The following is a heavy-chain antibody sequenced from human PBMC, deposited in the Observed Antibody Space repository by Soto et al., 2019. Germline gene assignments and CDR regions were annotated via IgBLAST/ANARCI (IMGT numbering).Heavy chain of an antibody. D-gene: IGHD6-13*01. CDR1: GGTFSSYA. V-gene: IGHV1-69*01. CDR3: ASLTTDRSSSWYADDY. Sequence: QVQLVQSGAEVKKPGSSVKVSCKASGGTFSSYAISWVRQAPGQGLEWMGGIIPIFGTANYAQKFQGRVTITADESTSTAYMELSSLRSEDTAVYYCASLTTDRSSSWYADDYWGQGTLVTVSS. CDR2: IIPIFGTA. J-gene: IGHJ4*02.